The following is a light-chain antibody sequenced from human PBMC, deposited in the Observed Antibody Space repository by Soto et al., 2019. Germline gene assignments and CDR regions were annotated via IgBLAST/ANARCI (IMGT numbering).Light chain of an antibody. Sequence: DIQMTQSPSTLSASVGDRVTITCRASQSISSWLAWYQQKPGKAPKLLIYDASSLESGVPSRFSGCGSGTEFTLTISSLQPDDFATYYCQQYNSFGQGTKLEIK. V-gene: IGKV1-5*01. CDR1: QSISSW. J-gene: IGKJ2*01. CDR3: QQYNS. CDR2: DAS.